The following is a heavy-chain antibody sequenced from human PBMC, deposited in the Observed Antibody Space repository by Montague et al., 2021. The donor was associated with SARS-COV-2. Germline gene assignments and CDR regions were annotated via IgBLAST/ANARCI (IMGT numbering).Heavy chain of an antibody. CDR3: ASDNYGDWGYYDLDV. CDR2: IYYTGST. J-gene: IGHJ6*02. Sequence: SETLSLTCTVSGGSIGTNCWNWIRQSPGKGLEWHCYIYYTGSTKYSPSLKRRGTISTDPSRDQLSLRLKSVTAADTAVSYCASDNYGDWGYYDLDVWGQGTTVIVAS. CDR1: GGSIGTNC. D-gene: IGHD4-17*01. V-gene: IGHV4-59*01.